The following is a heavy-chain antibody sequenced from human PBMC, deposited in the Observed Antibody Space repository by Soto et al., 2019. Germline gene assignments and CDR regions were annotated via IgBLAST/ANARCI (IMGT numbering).Heavy chain of an antibody. CDR1: GFTFSSYG. J-gene: IGHJ3*02. D-gene: IGHD3-22*01. Sequence: GGSLRLSCAASGFTFSSYGMHWVRQAPGKGLEWVAVISYDGSNKYYADSVKGRFTISRDNSKNTLYLQMNSLRAEDTAVYYCAKDNYDSSGYPGGAFDIWGQGTMVTVSS. CDR2: ISYDGSNK. V-gene: IGHV3-30*18. CDR3: AKDNYDSSGYPGGAFDI.